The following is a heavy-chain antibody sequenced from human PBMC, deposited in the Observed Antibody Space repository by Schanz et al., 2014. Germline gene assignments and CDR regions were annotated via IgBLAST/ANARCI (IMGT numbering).Heavy chain of an antibody. CDR3: ASSGAGYSSSWDFDY. Sequence: QVQLVQSGPEVKEPGASVKVSCEASRYTFNTYGLNWVRQAPGQGLEWMGWISAYTNNTNYAQKVQGRVTMTTDTSTGTAYMDVSSLRSEDTAVYYCASSGAGYSSSWDFDYWGQRTLVTVSS. V-gene: IGHV1-18*01. CDR2: ISAYTNNT. J-gene: IGHJ4*02. D-gene: IGHD6-13*01. CDR1: RYTFNTYG.